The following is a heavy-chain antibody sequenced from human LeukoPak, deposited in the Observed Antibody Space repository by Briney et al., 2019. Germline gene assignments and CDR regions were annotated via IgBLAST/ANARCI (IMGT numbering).Heavy chain of an antibody. CDR2: IYTSGST. CDR3: ASSGSYALMDY. V-gene: IGHV4-4*07. Sequence: SETLSLTXTVSGGSISSYYWSWIRQPAGKGLEWIGRIYTSGSTNYNPSLKSRVTMSVDTSKNQSSLKLSSVTAADTAVYYCASSGSYALMDYWGQGTLVTVSS. J-gene: IGHJ4*02. D-gene: IGHD1-26*01. CDR1: GGSISSYY.